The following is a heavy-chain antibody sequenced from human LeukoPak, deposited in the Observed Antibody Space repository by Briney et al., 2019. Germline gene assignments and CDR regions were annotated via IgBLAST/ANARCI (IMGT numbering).Heavy chain of an antibody. CDR3: AKDDHGGSGWRDYFDY. Sequence: PGGSLRLACAASGFTFTSYAMSWVRQAPGKGLEWVSSISGSGGSTYYADSVKGRFTIPRDSSKNTLYLQMNSLRAEDTAVYYCAKDDHGGSGWRDYFDYWGQGSLVTVSS. CDR1: GFTFTSYA. V-gene: IGHV3-23*01. J-gene: IGHJ4*02. CDR2: ISGSGGST. D-gene: IGHD6-19*01.